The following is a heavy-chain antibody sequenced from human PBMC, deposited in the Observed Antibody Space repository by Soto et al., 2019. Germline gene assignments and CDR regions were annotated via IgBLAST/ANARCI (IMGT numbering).Heavy chain of an antibody. CDR3: ARAIDFDS. CDR1: GCSIRSYY. V-gene: IGHV4-59*01. J-gene: IGHJ4*02. CDR2: IYYSGTT. Sequence: XETLSLTCTVSGCSIRSYYWSWIRQSPGKGLEWIGYIYYSGTTNYNPSLKSRVTISVDTPNNQVSLKLSSVTAADTAVYYCARAIDFDSWGPGTLVTVSS.